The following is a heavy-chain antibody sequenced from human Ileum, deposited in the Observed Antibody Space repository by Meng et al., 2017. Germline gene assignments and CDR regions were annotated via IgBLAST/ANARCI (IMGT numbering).Heavy chain of an antibody. V-gene: IGHV4-61*01. J-gene: IGHJ4*02. CDR3: ATDVYGDGLAYLDH. CDR1: GVSISRGFYH. CDR2: VFDSGTT. D-gene: IGHD4-17*01. Sequence: QVQRQESGPGLVKPSQTPSLTCTVSGVSISRGFYHWNWIRQHPGKGLEWIGYVFDSGTTKYNPSLSSRVTISSDTSKNRFSLELTSVTAADTAVYYCATDVYGDGLAYLDHWGQGSLVTVSS.